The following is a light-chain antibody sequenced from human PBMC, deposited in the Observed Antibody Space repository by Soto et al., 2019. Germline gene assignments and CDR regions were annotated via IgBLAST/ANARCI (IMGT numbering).Light chain of an antibody. J-gene: IGKJ4*01. CDR2: DAS. V-gene: IGKV3D-20*01. CDR3: QQYASSPLT. CDR1: QSVSNSY. Sequence: EIVLTQSPATLSLSPGERATLSCGASQSVSNSYLAWYQQKPGLAPRLLIYDASSRATGIPDRFSGSGSGTDFTLTISRLEPEDFAVYYCQQYASSPLTFGGGTKVDIK.